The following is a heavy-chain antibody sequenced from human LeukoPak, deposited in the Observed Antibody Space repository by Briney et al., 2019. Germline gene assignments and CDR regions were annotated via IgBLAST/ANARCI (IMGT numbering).Heavy chain of an antibody. CDR1: GVTFSNYG. J-gene: IGHJ4*02. Sequence: GGSLRLSCAASGVTFSNYGMNWVRRAPGKGLEWVSAISDSGSDTYYADSVKGRFTISRDNSKNTLYLQMNSLRAEDTAVYYCAKRVPYSSSSVYFDYWGQGTLVIVSS. D-gene: IGHD6-6*01. CDR3: AKRVPYSSSSVYFDY. CDR2: ISDSGSDT. V-gene: IGHV3-23*01.